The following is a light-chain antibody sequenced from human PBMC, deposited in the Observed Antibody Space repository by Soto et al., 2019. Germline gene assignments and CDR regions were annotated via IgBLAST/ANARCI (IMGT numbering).Light chain of an antibody. CDR2: AAS. Sequence: DIQMTESPSSLSASVGDRGTITCRASQGISNYLAWYQQKPGTVPKLLIYAASTLQSGVPSRFSGSGSGADFTLTISSLQPEDVATYYCQKYNSAPRTFGQGTKVDIK. J-gene: IGKJ1*01. CDR3: QKYNSAPRT. V-gene: IGKV1-27*01. CDR1: QGISNY.